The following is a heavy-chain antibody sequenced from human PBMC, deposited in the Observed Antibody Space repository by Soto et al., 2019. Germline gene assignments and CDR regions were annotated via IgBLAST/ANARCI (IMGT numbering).Heavy chain of an antibody. V-gene: IGHV1-18*01. CDR2: ISAYNGNT. CDR3: ATESMVRGVIILDY. D-gene: IGHD3-10*01. J-gene: IGHJ4*02. CDR1: GYTFTSYG. Sequence: ASVKVSCKASGYTFTSYGISWVRQAPGQGLEWMGWISAYNGNTIYAQKFQGRVTMTEDTSTDTAYMELSSLRSEDTAVYYCATESMVRGVIILDYWGQGTLVTVSS.